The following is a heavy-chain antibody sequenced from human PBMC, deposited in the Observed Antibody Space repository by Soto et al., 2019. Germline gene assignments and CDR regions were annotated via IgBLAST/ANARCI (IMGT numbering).Heavy chain of an antibody. CDR1: GYTFTSYD. J-gene: IGHJ5*02. V-gene: IGHV1-8*01. CDR3: ARGRDPGTWFDP. CDR2: MRPNSGNT. Sequence: ASVKVSCKASGYTFTSYDINWVRQAHVQGLEWMGWMRPNSGNTGYAQKFQARVTMTSTTSISKAYMDLSSLRSEPTAVYSSARGRDPGTWFDPWGEGTLVTVSS. D-gene: IGHD1-1*01.